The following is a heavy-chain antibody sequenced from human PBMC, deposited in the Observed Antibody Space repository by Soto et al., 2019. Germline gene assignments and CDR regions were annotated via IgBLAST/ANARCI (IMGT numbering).Heavy chain of an antibody. CDR3: ARDRIAAAGTYFDY. CDR1: GFTVSSNY. CDR2: IYSGGST. D-gene: IGHD6-13*01. V-gene: IGHV3-66*01. Sequence: GGSLRLSCAASGFTVSSNYMSWVHQAPGKGLEWVSVIYSGGSTYYADFVKGRFTISRDNSKNTLYLQMNSLRAEDTAVYYCARDRIAAAGTYFDYWGQGTLVTVSS. J-gene: IGHJ4*02.